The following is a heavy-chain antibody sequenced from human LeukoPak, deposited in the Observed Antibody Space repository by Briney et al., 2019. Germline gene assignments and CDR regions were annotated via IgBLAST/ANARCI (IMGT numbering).Heavy chain of an antibody. D-gene: IGHD1-26*01. CDR3: VREDLGVDY. V-gene: IGHV3-30*14. Sequence: GGSLRLSCAASGFTFSSYAMHWVRQAPGKGLEWVAVISYDGSNKYYADSVKGRFTISRDTSKNTPYLQMNSLRAEDTAMYYCVREDLGVDYWGQGTLVTVSS. J-gene: IGHJ4*02. CDR1: GFTFSSYA. CDR2: ISYDGSNK.